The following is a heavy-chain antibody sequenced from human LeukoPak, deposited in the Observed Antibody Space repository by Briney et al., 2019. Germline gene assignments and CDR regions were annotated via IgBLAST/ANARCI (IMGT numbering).Heavy chain of an antibody. D-gene: IGHD2-21*01. CDR3: ARGSPFH. V-gene: IGHV4-39*07. Sequence: SETLSLTCTVSGGSISSGDYYWSWIRQPPGKGLEWIGEINHSGSTNYNPSLKSRVTISVDTSKNQFSLKLSSVTAADTAVYYCARGSPFHWGQGTLVTVSS. CDR2: INHSGST. CDR1: GGSISSGDYY. J-gene: IGHJ4*02.